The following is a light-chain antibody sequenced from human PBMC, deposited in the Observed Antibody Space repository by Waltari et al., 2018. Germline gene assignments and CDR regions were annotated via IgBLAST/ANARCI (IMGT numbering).Light chain of an antibody. V-gene: IGLV2-11*01. J-gene: IGLJ2*01. CDR1: STDVGGYNY. Sequence: QSALTQPRSVSGSPGQSVTISCTGTSTDVGGYNYVSWYQQFPGKAPKLILCDVDHRPSGVPGRFSGSKSGNTASLTISGLQTEDEADYYCSSYAKTSIVVFGGGTKLTIL. CDR3: SSYAKTSIVV. CDR2: DVD.